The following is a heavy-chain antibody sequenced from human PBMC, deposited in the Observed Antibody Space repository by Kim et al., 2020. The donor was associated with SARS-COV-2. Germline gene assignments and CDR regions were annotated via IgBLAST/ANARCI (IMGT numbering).Heavy chain of an antibody. J-gene: IGHJ6*02. D-gene: IGHD3-9*01. V-gene: IGHV3-11*05. CDR2: ISSSSSYT. Sequence: GGSLRLSCAASGFTFSDYYMSWIRQAPGKGLEWVSYISSSSSYTNYADSVKGRFTISRDNAKNSLYLQMNSLRAEDTAVYYCARDYDYDTLTGLRMDVWGQGTTVTVSS. CDR3: ARDYDYDTLTGLRMDV. CDR1: GFTFSDYY.